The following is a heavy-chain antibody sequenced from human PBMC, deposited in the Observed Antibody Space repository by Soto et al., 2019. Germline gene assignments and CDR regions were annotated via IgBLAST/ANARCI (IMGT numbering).Heavy chain of an antibody. J-gene: IGHJ3*02. CDR2: ISSSSSYI. Sequence: GGSLRLSCAASGFTFSSYSMNWARQAPGKGLEWVSSISSSSSYIYYADSVKGRFTISRDNAKNSLYLQMNSLRAEDTAVYYCARDHGHFYDYVWGSYREDDAFDIWGQGTMVTVSS. V-gene: IGHV3-21*01. CDR1: GFTFSSYS. D-gene: IGHD3-16*02. CDR3: ARDHGHFYDYVWGSYREDDAFDI.